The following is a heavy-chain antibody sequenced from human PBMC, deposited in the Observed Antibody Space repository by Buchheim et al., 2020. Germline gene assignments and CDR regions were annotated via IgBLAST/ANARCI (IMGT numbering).Heavy chain of an antibody. CDR1: GFTFSSYA. D-gene: IGHD3-22*01. J-gene: IGHJ6*02. V-gene: IGHV3-23*01. CDR3: AKATDPTYYYDSSGYYLSGYYYYGMDV. CDR2: ISGSGGST. Sequence: EVQLLESGGGLVQPGGSLRLSCAASGFTFSSYAMSWVRQAPGKGLEWVSAISGSGGSTYYADSVQGRFTISRDNSKSTLYLQMNSLRAEDTAVYYCAKATDPTYYYDSSGYYLSGYYYYGMDVWGQGTT.